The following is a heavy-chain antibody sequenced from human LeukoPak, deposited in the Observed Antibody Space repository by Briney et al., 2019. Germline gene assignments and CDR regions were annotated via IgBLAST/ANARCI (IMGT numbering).Heavy chain of an antibody. Sequence: ASVKVSCKASGYTFTSYEINWVRQATGQGLEWMGWMNPNSGNTGYAQKFQGRVTMTRNISISTAYMELSSLRSEDTAVYYCARGHRWGVVVVAATAAFDIWGQGTMVTVSS. CDR2: MNPNSGNT. CDR3: ARGHRWGVVVVAATAAFDI. CDR1: GYTFTSYE. V-gene: IGHV1-8*01. J-gene: IGHJ3*02. D-gene: IGHD2-15*01.